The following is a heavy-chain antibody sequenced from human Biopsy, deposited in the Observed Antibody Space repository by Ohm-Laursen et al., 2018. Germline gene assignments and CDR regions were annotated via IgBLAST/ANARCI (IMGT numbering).Heavy chain of an antibody. Sequence: SDTLSLTCTVSGGSFTGHYWTWIRQPPGKGLEWIGHISHTGYTSYKSSLKRRVTISLDTSRKHFSLMLTSLAAADTAVYYCARGSNEYGGLYFPHWGQGTLVTVSS. J-gene: IGHJ1*01. CDR2: ISHTGYT. CDR3: ARGSNEYGGLYFPH. V-gene: IGHV4-59*11. CDR1: GGSFTGHY. D-gene: IGHD4-23*01.